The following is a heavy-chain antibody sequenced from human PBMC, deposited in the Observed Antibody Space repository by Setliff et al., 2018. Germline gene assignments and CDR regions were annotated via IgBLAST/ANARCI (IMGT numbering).Heavy chain of an antibody. Sequence: SETLSLTCAVYGGSFSGYYWSWIRQPPGKGLEWIGEINHSGSTNYNPSLKSRVTISVDTSKNQFSLKLSSVTAADTAVYYCARTLYDYDILTGSGYYFDYWGQGTLVTVSS. J-gene: IGHJ4*02. D-gene: IGHD3-9*01. V-gene: IGHV4-34*01. CDR1: GGSFSGYY. CDR2: INHSGST. CDR3: ARTLYDYDILTGSGYYFDY.